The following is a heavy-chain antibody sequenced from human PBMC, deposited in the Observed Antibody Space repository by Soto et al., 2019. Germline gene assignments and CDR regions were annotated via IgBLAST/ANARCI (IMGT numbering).Heavy chain of an antibody. CDR2: IKSKTDGGTT. CDR1: GFTFDDYA. Sequence: GSLRLSCAASGFTFDDYAMHWVRQAPGKGLEWVGRIKSKTDGGTTDYAAPVKGRFTISRDDSKNTLYLQMNSLKTEDTAVYYCTTAPEGASTFDYWGQGTLVTVSS. J-gene: IGHJ4*02. V-gene: IGHV3-15*07. CDR3: TTAPEGASTFDY. D-gene: IGHD1-26*01.